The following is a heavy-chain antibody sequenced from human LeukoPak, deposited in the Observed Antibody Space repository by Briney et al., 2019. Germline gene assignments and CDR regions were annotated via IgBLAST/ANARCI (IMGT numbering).Heavy chain of an antibody. CDR1: GGSISSSSYY. V-gene: IGHV4-39*01. Sequence: SXTLSLTCTVSGGSISSSSYYWGWIRQPPGKGLEWIVSIYYSGSTYYNPALKSRVTISVKTSKNQFSLKLSSVTAADTAVYYCARLGGGASDYWGQGTLVTVSS. D-gene: IGHD2-21*01. CDR2: IYYSGST. J-gene: IGHJ4*02. CDR3: ARLGGGASDY.